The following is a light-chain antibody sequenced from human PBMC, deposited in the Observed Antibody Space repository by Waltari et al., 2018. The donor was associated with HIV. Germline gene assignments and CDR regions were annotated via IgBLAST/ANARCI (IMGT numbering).Light chain of an antibody. V-gene: IGLV3-1*01. Sequence: SYELTQPPSLSVSPGQTATITCSGNKLSDRYISWYQQRPGQSPVLVIYQDSKRPSEIAERFSASTSGNTATLTIRGTQALDEADYFCQAWDSETFVFGPGTTVSVL. CDR2: QDS. CDR1: KLSDRY. CDR3: QAWDSETFV. J-gene: IGLJ1*01.